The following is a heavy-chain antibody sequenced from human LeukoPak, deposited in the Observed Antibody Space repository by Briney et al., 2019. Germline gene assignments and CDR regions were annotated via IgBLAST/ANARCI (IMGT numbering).Heavy chain of an antibody. J-gene: IGHJ6*02. CDR1: GFTFDDYA. CDR2: ISWNSGSI. V-gene: IGHV3-9*01. Sequence: GGSLRLSCAASGFTFDDYAMHWVRQAPGKGLEWVSGISWNSGSIGYADSVKGRFTISRDNAKNSLYLQMNSLRAEDTALYYCAKDKGSTILGYGMDVWGQGTTVTVSS. D-gene: IGHD5/OR15-5a*01. CDR3: AKDKGSTILGYGMDV.